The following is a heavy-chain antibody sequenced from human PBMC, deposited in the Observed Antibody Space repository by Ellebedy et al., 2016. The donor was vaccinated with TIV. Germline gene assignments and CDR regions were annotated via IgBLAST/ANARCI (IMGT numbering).Heavy chain of an antibody. V-gene: IGHV1-18*01. Sequence: AASVKVSCKASGYSFTSHGISWVRQAPGQGLQWMGWVTAYNRDTYYAQNFPGRVTFTTDTSSSTAYMELRRLRSDDTGVYYCARGAMALSWGQGTLVTVSS. CDR3: ARGAMALS. CDR1: GYSFTSHG. J-gene: IGHJ5*02. CDR2: VTAYNRDT. D-gene: IGHD5-24*01.